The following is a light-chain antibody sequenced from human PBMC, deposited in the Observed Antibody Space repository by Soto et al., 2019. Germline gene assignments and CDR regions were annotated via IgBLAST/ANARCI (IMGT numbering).Light chain of an antibody. V-gene: IGLV4-69*01. CDR3: QTWGSGIQV. J-gene: IGLJ2*01. Sequence: QPVLTQSPSASASLGASVKLTCTLSSGHNTYAVAWHQQQPEKGPRFLMKVNSDGSHNKGDGIPERFSGSSSGTERYLTIASLQAEDEADYYCQTWGSGIQVFGGGTKLTVL. CDR2: VNSDGSH. CDR1: SGHNTYA.